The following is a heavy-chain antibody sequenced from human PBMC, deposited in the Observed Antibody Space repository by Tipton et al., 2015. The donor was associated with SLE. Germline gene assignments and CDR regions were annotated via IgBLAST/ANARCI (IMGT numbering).Heavy chain of an antibody. V-gene: IGHV4-61*02. D-gene: IGHD5-12*01. Sequence: TLSLTCAVSGASFSNEISYWSWIRQPAGKGLQWIGRIYTSGNTKYRTNNNPSLQSRVTISADTSRNQFSLSLSSVTAADTAVYYCARGGGYDFYFDYWGPGTVVTVSS. CDR1: GASFSNEISY. J-gene: IGHJ4*02. CDR3: ARGGGYDFYFDY. CDR2: IYTSG.